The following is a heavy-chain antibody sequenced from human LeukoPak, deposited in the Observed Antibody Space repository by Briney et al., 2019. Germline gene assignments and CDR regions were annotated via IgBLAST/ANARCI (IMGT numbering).Heavy chain of an antibody. Sequence: SETLSLTCTVAGGSISSSSYYWGWIRQPPVKGLEWIGSIYDSGSTYYNPSLKSRVTISVDTAKNQFSLKLSSVTAAATAVYYCARHLVGAPVDVDYWGQGTLVTVSS. CDR3: ARHLVGAPVDVDY. CDR1: GGSISSSSYY. D-gene: IGHD1-26*01. J-gene: IGHJ4*02. CDR2: IYDSGST. V-gene: IGHV4-39*01.